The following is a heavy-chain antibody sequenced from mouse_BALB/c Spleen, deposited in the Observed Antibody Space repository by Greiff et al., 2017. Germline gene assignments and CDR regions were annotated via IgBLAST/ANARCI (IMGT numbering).Heavy chain of an antibody. D-gene: IGHD4-1*01. V-gene: IGHV3-2*02. CDR3: ARGNWDGYFDY. Sequence: EVKLQESGPGLVKPSQSLSLTCTVTGYSITSDYAWNWIRQFPGNKLEWMGYISYSGSTSYNPSLKSRISITRDTSKNQFFLQLNSVTTEDTATYYCARGNWDGYFDYWGQGTTLTVSS. CDR1: GYSITSDYA. CDR2: ISYSGST. J-gene: IGHJ2*01.